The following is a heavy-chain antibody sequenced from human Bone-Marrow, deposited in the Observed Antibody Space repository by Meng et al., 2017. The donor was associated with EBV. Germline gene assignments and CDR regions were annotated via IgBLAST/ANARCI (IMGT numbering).Heavy chain of an antibody. V-gene: IGHV3-11*01. CDR3: AREYIAAWLDP. Sequence: VALGGCGGVLDTPGVSPRLSFAASGFSFSDYYMRLSRQAPGEGLGCVSYNSSSGSTINYADSVKARFTISRDNAKNSLNLQMISVRDEDTAVYYCAREYIAAWLDPWGQGTLVTVSS. D-gene: IGHD2-21*01. J-gene: IGHJ5*02. CDR2: NSSSGSTI. CDR1: GFSFSDYY.